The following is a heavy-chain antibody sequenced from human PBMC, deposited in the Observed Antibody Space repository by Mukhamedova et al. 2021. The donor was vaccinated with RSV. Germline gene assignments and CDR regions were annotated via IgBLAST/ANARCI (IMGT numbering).Heavy chain of an antibody. Sequence: VRQAPGQGLEWMGGIIPIFGTANYAQKFQGRVTITADESTSTAYTELSSLRSEDTAVYYCARGEVVVAAIGWFDPWGQGTLVTV. CDR3: ARGEVVVAAIGWFDP. V-gene: IGHV1-69*01. CDR2: IIPIFGTA. D-gene: IGHD2-15*01. J-gene: IGHJ5*02.